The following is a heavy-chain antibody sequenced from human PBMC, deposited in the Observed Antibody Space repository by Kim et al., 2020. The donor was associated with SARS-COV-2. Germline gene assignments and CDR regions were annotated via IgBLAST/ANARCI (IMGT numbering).Heavy chain of an antibody. J-gene: IGHJ5*02. CDR3: ARSQGLGESPWLDP. V-gene: IGHV4-59*01. CDR2: IYYTGTI. Sequence: SETLSLTCNVSGGSIVNYYWSWIRQPPGKGLEWMGYIYYTGTINHSPSLRGRLTISVDTSQNQFSLKLRSVTAADTAVYYCARSQGLGESPWLDPWGQGT. CDR1: GGSIVNYY. D-gene: IGHD3-3*01.